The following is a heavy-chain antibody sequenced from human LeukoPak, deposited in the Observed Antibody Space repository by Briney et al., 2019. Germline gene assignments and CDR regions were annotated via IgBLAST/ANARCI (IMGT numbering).Heavy chain of an antibody. Sequence: PGGSLRLSCAASGFTVSSNYMSWVRQAPGKGLEWVSVLYSGGSTYYADSVTGRFTISRDNSKNTLYLHMNSLRAEDTAVYYCAIDLVVSRADFDYWGQGTLVTVSS. D-gene: IGHD3-16*01. V-gene: IGHV3-53*01. J-gene: IGHJ4*02. CDR3: AIDLVVSRADFDY. CDR2: LYSGGST. CDR1: GFTVSSNY.